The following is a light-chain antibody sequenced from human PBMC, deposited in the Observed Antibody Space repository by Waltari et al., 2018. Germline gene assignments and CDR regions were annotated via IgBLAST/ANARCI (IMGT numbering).Light chain of an antibody. Sequence: QSALTQPPSVSGSPGQSVTISCTGPSRDIGSYTHISWYQQTPGTAPKIVISGVSNRPSGVPDRFSGSKTGNTASLTISGLQAEDDADYYCSSYTSSDKYVFGTGTKVTVL. V-gene: IGLV2-18*02. J-gene: IGLJ1*01. CDR3: SSYTSSDKYV. CDR1: SRDIGSYTH. CDR2: GVS.